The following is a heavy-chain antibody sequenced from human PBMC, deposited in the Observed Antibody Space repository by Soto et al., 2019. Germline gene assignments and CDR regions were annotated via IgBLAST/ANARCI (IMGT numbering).Heavy chain of an antibody. V-gene: IGHV5-10-1*01. CDR2: IDPSDSYT. CDR3: ARKEGYYDSSGSLGN. D-gene: IGHD3-22*01. J-gene: IGHJ4*02. Sequence: GESLKISCKGSGYSFTSYWISWVRQMPGKGLEWMGRIDPSDSYTNYSPSFQGHVTISADKSISTAYLQWSSLKASDTAMYYCARKEGYYDSSGSLGNWGQGTLVTVSS. CDR1: GYSFTSYW.